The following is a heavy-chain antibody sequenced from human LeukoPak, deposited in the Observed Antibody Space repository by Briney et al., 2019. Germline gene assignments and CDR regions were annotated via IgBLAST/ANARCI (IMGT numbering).Heavy chain of an antibody. D-gene: IGHD3-3*01. J-gene: IGHJ6*04. CDR2: ISGSGGST. Sequence: GGSLRLSCAASGFTFSSYAMSWVRQAPGKGLEWVSAISGSGGSTYYADSVKGRFTISKDNSKNTLYLQMNSLRAEDTAVYYCAKVQMYYDFWSGPADVWGKGTTVTVSS. CDR1: GFTFSSYA. V-gene: IGHV3-23*01. CDR3: AKVQMYYDFWSGPADV.